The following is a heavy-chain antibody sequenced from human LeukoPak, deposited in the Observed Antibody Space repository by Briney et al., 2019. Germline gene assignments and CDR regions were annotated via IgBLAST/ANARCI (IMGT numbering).Heavy chain of an antibody. V-gene: IGHV3-53*01. Sequence: GGSLRLSCAASGFTVSSNYMSWVRQAPGKGLEGVSVIYRGGSTYYSDSVTGRFTISRDNSKNTLYLQMNSLRAEDTAVYYCARAGTTGDFDYWGQGTLVTVSS. CDR2: IYRGGST. CDR3: ARAGTTGDFDY. CDR1: GFTVSSNY. D-gene: IGHD1-14*01. J-gene: IGHJ4*02.